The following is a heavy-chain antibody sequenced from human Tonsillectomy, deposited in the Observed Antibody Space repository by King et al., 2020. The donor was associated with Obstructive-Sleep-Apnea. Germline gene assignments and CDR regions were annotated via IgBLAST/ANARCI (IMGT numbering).Heavy chain of an antibody. CDR2: IRSKAYGGTT. J-gene: IGHJ5*02. Sequence: VQLVESGGGLVQPGRSLRLSCTASGFTFGDYAMSWFRQAPGKGLEWVGFIRSKAYGGTTEYAASVKGRFTISRDDSKSIAYLQMNSLKTEDTAVYYCTRSSRPNSSSMFDPWGQGTLVTVSS. V-gene: IGHV3-49*03. D-gene: IGHD6-13*01. CDR1: GFTFGDYA. CDR3: TRSSRPNSSSMFDP.